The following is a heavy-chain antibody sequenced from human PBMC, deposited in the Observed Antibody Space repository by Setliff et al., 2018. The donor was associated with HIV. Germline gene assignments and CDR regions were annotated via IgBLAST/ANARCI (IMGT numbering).Heavy chain of an antibody. CDR2: IYTSGTT. CDR1: GVSISGHF. D-gene: IGHD2-8*02. Sequence: SETLSLTCFVSGVSISGHFWGWIRQPPGKGLEWIGYIYTSGTTEYNPSLDSRVTIPVDTSRDQFSLNLRSVTAADTALYFCARLIHTGLLYFDYWGLGMLVTVSS. J-gene: IGHJ4*02. CDR3: ARLIHTGLLYFDY. V-gene: IGHV4-4*09.